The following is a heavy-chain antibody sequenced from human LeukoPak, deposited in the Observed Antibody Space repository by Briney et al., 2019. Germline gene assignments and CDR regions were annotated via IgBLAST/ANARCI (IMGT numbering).Heavy chain of an antibody. J-gene: IGHJ4*02. D-gene: IGHD3-22*01. CDR3: ARGGYDSSAYTVDY. V-gene: IGHV5-51*01. Sequence: GESLKISCKGSGYSFTSYWIGWVRQIPGKGLEWMWIIYPCDSDTRYSRSFQGQITISADKSISTAYLQWSSLKASDTAMYYCARGGYDSSAYTVDYWGQGTLVTASS. CDR2: IYPCDSDT. CDR1: GYSFTSYW.